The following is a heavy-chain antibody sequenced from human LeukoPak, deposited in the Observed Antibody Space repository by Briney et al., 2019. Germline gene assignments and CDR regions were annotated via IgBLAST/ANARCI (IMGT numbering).Heavy chain of an antibody. V-gene: IGHV3-33*01. CDR3: ASAPGYSSGWYSVDY. J-gene: IGHJ4*02. D-gene: IGHD6-19*01. Sequence: GGSLRLSCAASGFTFSSYGMHWVRQAPGKGLEWVAVIWYDGSNKYYADSVKGRFTISRDNSKYTLYLQMNSLRAEDTAVYYCASAPGYSSGWYSVDYWGQGTLVTVSS. CDR2: IWYDGSNK. CDR1: GFTFSSYG.